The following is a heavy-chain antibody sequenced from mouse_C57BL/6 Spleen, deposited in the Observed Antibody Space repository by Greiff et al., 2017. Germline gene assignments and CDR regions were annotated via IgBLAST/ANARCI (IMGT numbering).Heavy chain of an antibody. J-gene: IGHJ2*01. CDR2: INPNNGGT. V-gene: IGHV1-18*01. CDR3: ARSSFDY. CDR1: GYTFTDYN. Sequence: EVQLQQSGPELVKPGASVKIPCKASGYTFTDYNMAWVKQSHGKTLEWIGDINPNNGGTIYNQKFKGKATLTVDKTSSTAYMELRSLTSEDTAVYYCARSSFDYWGQGTTLTVSS.